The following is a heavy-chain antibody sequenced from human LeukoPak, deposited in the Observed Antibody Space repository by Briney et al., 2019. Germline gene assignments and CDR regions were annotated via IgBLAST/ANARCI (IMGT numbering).Heavy chain of an antibody. J-gene: IGHJ4*02. Sequence: GGSLKISCKGSGYSFTNYWIGWVRQMPGKGLECMGIIYPGDSDTRYSPSFQGQVTISADKSINTAYLQWTSLKASDTAMYYCATRYCTTTNCYAFDYWGQGTLVTVSS. CDR1: GYSFTNYW. CDR2: IYPGDSDT. D-gene: IGHD2-2*01. CDR3: ATRYCTTTNCYAFDY. V-gene: IGHV5-51*01.